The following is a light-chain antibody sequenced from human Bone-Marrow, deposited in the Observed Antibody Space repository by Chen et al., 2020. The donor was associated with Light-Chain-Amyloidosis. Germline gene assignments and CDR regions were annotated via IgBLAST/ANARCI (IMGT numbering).Light chain of an antibody. CDR1: HVISND. CDR3: QQHDNLPYT. Sequence: DIQMTQSPSSLSASVGDRPTITCQASHVISNDLNWYQQKPGKAPKLLIYAASDLQTGVPSRFSGRGSGTGFTFTISSLQPEDIATYYCQQHDNLPYTFGQGTKLEIK. CDR2: AAS. V-gene: IGKV1-33*01. J-gene: IGKJ2*01.